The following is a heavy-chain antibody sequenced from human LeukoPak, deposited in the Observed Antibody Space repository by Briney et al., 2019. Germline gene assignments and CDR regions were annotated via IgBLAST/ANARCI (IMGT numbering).Heavy chain of an antibody. Sequence: SETLSLTCTVSGGSISSGSYYWSWIRQPAGKGLEWIGRIYTSGSTNYNPSLKSRVTISVDTSKSQFSLKLSSVTAADTAVYYCARHTYGSGSYYFDYWGQGTLVTVSS. CDR2: IYTSGST. V-gene: IGHV4-61*02. CDR3: ARHTYGSGSYYFDY. CDR1: GGSISSGSYY. D-gene: IGHD3-10*01. J-gene: IGHJ4*02.